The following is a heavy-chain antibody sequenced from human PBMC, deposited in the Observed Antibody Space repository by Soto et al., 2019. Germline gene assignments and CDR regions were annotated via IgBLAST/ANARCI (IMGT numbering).Heavy chain of an antibody. CDR1: GFTFSSYA. D-gene: IGHD3-22*01. Sequence: GGSLRLSCAASGFTFSSYAMSWVRQAPGKGLEWVSAISGSGGSTYYADSVKGRFTISRDNSKNTLYLQMDSLRAEDTAVYYCAKGVYGVVAPRWFDPWGQGTLVTVSS. V-gene: IGHV3-23*01. CDR3: AKGVYGVVAPRWFDP. CDR2: ISGSGGST. J-gene: IGHJ5*02.